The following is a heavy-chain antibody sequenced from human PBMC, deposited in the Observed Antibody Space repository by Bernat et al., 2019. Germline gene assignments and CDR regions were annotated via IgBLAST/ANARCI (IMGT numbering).Heavy chain of an antibody. Sequence: QVQLVQSGAEVKKPGASVKVSCKASGYTFTSYGISWVRQATGQGLEWMGWISAYNGNTNYAQKLQGRVTMTTDTSTSTAYMELRSLRSDDTAVYYCAREKDYDFGRITVGENKRNYWDEGTLVTFSA. CDR2: ISAYNGNT. V-gene: IGHV1-18*01. CDR1: GYTFTSYG. J-gene: IGHJ4*02. CDR3: AREKDYDFGRITVGENKRNY. D-gene: IGHD3-3*01.